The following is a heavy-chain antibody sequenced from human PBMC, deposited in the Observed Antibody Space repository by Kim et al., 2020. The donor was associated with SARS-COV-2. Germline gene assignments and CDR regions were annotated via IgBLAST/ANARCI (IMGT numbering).Heavy chain of an antibody. V-gene: IGHV1-2*02. Sequence: AQKFQGRVTMTRDPSITTAYMELSSLRSDDTAIYYCARVHCSSISCFLDDWGQGTLVTISS. D-gene: IGHD2-2*01. J-gene: IGHJ4*02. CDR3: ARVHCSSISCFLDD.